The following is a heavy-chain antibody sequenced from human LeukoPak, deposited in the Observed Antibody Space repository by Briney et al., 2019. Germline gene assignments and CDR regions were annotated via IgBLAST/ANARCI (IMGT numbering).Heavy chain of an antibody. V-gene: IGHV1-18*01. CDR3: ARDKRYAFDN. Sequence: ASVKVSCKTGGYTFSSHGISWVRQAPGQGLEWMGWISANSGDTKFAQKFQGRVTMTTETSTNTAYMELRSLRFDDTAIYYCARDKRYAFDNWGQGTLVSVSS. D-gene: IGHD3-9*01. CDR2: ISANSGDT. CDR1: GYTFSSHG. J-gene: IGHJ4*02.